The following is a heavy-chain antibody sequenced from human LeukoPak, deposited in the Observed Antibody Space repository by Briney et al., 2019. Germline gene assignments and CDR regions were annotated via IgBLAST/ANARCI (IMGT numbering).Heavy chain of an antibody. CDR1: GGSISSGSYY. Sequence: SETLSLTCTVSGGSISSGSYYWSWIRQPAGKGLEGIGRIYTSGSTNYNPSLKSRVTISVDTSKNQFSLKLSSVTAADTAVYYCAREPSGIAALGCYDYWGQGTLVTVSS. J-gene: IGHJ4*02. CDR3: AREPSGIAALGCYDY. CDR2: IYTSGST. V-gene: IGHV4-61*02. D-gene: IGHD6-13*01.